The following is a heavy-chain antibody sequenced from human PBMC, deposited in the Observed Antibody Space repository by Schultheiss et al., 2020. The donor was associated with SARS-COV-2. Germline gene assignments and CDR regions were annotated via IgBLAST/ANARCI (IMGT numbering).Heavy chain of an antibody. CDR1: GYTFTSYA. J-gene: IGHJ4*02. Sequence: ASVKVSCKASGYTFTSYAMNWVRQAPGQGLEWMGWINTNTGNPTYAQGFTGRFVFSLDTSVSTAYLQISSLKAEDTAVYYCAREGQWYDSSGYVVDYWGQGTLVTVSS. CDR2: INTNTGNP. V-gene: IGHV7-4-1*02. CDR3: AREGQWYDSSGYVVDY. D-gene: IGHD3-22*01.